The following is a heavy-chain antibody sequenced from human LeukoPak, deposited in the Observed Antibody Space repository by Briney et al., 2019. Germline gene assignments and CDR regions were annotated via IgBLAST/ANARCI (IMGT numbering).Heavy chain of an antibody. V-gene: IGHV3-48*04. CDR2: ISSSGSSI. Sequence: GGSLRLSCAASGFTFSTYGINWVRQAPGKGLEWISYISSSGSSISYAASVEGRFSISRDNAKNSLYLQMNSLRAEDTAVYYCARGGIAALPGYYFDYWGQGTLVTVSS. D-gene: IGHD6-13*01. CDR3: ARGGIAALPGYYFDY. CDR1: GFTFSTYG. J-gene: IGHJ4*02.